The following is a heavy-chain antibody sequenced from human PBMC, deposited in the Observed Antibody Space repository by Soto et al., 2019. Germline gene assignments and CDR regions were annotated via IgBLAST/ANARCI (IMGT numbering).Heavy chain of an antibody. D-gene: IGHD6-19*01. CDR3: ASGEVAGYYYFDY. CDR1: GYTFTSYA. V-gene: IGHV1-3*01. J-gene: IGHJ4*02. CDR2: INAGNGNT. Sequence: QVQLVQSGAEVKKPGASVKVSCKASGYTFTSYAMHWVRQAPGQRLEWMGWINAGNGNTKYSQKFQGRVTITRDTSASTAYMEPSSLRSEDTAVYYCASGEVAGYYYFDYWGQGTLVTVSS.